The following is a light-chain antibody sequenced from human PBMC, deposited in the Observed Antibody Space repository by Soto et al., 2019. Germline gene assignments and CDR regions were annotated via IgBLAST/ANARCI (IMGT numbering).Light chain of an antibody. CDR1: SGHSSYA. Sequence: QSVLTQSPSASASLGASVKLTCTLSSGHSSYAIAWHQQQPEKGPRYLMMLSNDGSHSKGDGIPDRFSGSSSGAERYLTISSLQSEDEADYYCQTWGTGSHVVFGGGTKVTVL. V-gene: IGLV4-69*01. CDR3: QTWGTGSHVV. J-gene: IGLJ2*01. CDR2: LSNDGSH.